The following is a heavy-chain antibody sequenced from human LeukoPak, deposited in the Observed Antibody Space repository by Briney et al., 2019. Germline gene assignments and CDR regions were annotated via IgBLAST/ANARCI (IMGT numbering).Heavy chain of an antibody. J-gene: IGHJ5*02. CDR3: ARLSPGSGWFDP. CDR2: ISSSSSYI. V-gene: IGHV3-21*01. Sequence: GGSQRLSCAASGFTFSSYSMNWVRQAPGKGLEWVSSISSSSSYIYYADSVKGRFTISRDNAKNSLYLQMNSLRAEDTAVYYCARLSPGSGWFDPWGQGTLVTVSS. CDR1: GFTFSSYS. D-gene: IGHD6-19*01.